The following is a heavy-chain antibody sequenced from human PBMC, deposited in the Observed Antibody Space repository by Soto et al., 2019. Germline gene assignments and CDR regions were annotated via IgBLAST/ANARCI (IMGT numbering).Heavy chain of an antibody. D-gene: IGHD3-3*01. Sequence: SETLSLTCAVYGGSFSGYYWSWIRQPPGKGLEWIGEINHSGSTNYNPSLKSRVTISVDTSKNQFSLKLSSVTAADTAVYYCARHKYDFWSGYSYWGQGTLVTVSS. CDR2: INHSGST. CDR1: GGSFSGYY. CDR3: ARHKYDFWSGYSY. V-gene: IGHV4-34*01. J-gene: IGHJ4*02.